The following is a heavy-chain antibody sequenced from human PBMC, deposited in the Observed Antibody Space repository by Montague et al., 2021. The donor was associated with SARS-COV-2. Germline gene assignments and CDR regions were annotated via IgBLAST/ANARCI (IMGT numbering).Heavy chain of an antibody. J-gene: IGHJ5*02. CDR3: APLGFDSRSYYTPHNWFDP. CDR2: IHWDDDE. CDR1: GISLSTSGVG. D-gene: IGHD3-10*01. Sequence: PALVKPTQTLTLTCTFSGISLSTSGVGVAWIRQPPGKALEWLALIHWDDDERYSPSMRSRLTITKDTSENQVVLRMTNMDPMDTATYYCAPLGFDSRSYYTPHNWFDPWGQGILVTVSS. V-gene: IGHV2-5*02.